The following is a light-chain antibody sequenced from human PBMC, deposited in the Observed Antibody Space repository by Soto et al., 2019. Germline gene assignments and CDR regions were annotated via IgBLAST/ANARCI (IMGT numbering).Light chain of an antibody. Sequence: QSVLTQPASVSGSPGQSITISCTGTSSDVGNSNRVSWYQHHPGTDPKVMIYEGIKRPSGVSIRFSGSKSGNTASLTISGLQAEDEADYYCAAWDDSLDRYVFGAGTKLTVL. CDR2: EGI. CDR3: AAWDDSLDRYV. V-gene: IGLV2-23*01. J-gene: IGLJ1*01. CDR1: SSDVGNSNR.